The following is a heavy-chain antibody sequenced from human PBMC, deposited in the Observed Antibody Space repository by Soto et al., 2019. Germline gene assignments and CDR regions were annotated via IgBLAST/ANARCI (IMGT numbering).Heavy chain of an antibody. Sequence: SVKFSCKASGGTFSSYAISWVRQAPGQGLEWMGGIIPIFGTANYAQKFQGRVTITADESTSTGYMELSSLRSEDTAVYYCARGFWGNGGNLDYWGQGTLVTVSS. CDR2: IIPIFGTA. CDR3: ARGFWGNGGNLDY. D-gene: IGHD2-15*01. J-gene: IGHJ4*02. CDR1: GGTFSSYA. V-gene: IGHV1-69*13.